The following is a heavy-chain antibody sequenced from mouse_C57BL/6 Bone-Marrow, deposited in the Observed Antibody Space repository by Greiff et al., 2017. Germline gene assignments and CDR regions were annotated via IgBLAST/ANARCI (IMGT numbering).Heavy chain of an antibody. CDR3: ATYYYGSSGYFDV. J-gene: IGHJ1*03. CDR1: GYAFTNYL. V-gene: IGHV1-54*01. Sequence: VQLQQSGAELVRPGTSVKVSCKASGYAFTNYLIAWVKQRPGQGLEWIGVINPGSGGTNYNEKFKGKATLTADKSSSTAYMQLSSLTSEDAAVYFCATYYYGSSGYFDVWGTGTTGTVSS. CDR2: INPGSGGT. D-gene: IGHD1-1*01.